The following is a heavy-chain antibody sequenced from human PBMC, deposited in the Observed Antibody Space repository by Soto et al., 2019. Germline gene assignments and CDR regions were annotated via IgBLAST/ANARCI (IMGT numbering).Heavy chain of an antibody. D-gene: IGHD1-7*01. Sequence: GGSLRLSCAASGFSFSSYSMSWVRQAPGKGLEWVSHITAVGGTTYYADSVKGRFTISRDSSRNTLYLQMNSLRAEDTALYYCAKCLQVNWNYDAFHIWGQGTMVTVSS. CDR1: GFSFSSYS. J-gene: IGHJ3*02. V-gene: IGHV3-23*01. CDR2: ITAVGGTT. CDR3: AKCLQVNWNYDAFHI.